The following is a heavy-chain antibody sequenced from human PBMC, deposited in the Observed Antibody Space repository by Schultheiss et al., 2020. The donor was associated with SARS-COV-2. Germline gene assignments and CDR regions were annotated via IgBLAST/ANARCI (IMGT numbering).Heavy chain of an antibody. V-gene: IGHV4-39*07. CDR3: ARDTGTYYYDLGYFDY. CDR2: IYYSGST. CDR1: GGSISSSSYY. D-gene: IGHD3-22*01. Sequence: SQTLSLTCTVSGGSISSSSYYWGWIRQPPGKGLEWIESIYYSGSTNYNPSLKSRVTISVDTSKNQFSLKLSSVTAADTAVYYCARDTGTYYYDLGYFDYWGQGTLVTVSS. J-gene: IGHJ4*02.